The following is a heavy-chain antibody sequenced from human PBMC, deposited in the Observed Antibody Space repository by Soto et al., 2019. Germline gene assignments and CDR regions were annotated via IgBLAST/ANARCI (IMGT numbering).Heavy chain of an antibody. J-gene: IGHJ4*02. CDR1: GGSIRNHY. CDR2: IFYSGIT. CDR3: ARPYIYGIDY. V-gene: IGHV4-59*08. Sequence: SETLSLTCTVSGGSIRNHYWSWIRQPPGKGLEWIGYIFYSGITNYNPSLKSRVTISVDTSKNQFSLKLSSVTVYYSAVDYCARPYIYGIDYWGQGTLVTVSS. D-gene: IGHD3-10*01.